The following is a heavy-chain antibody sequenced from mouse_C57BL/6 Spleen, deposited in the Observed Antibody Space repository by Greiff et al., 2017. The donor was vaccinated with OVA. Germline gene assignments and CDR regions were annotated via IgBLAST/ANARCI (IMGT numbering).Heavy chain of an antibody. V-gene: IGHV5-6*01. CDR1: GFTFSSYG. CDR3: ARHEGTWFAY. CDR2: ISSGGSYT. J-gene: IGHJ3*01. Sequence: EVQLVESGGDLVKPGGSLKLSCAASGFTFSSYGMSWVRQTLDKRLEWVATISSGGSYTYYPDSVKGRVTMSRDKAKNTLYMQMSSLKSEDTAMYYCARHEGTWFAYWGQGTLVTVSA.